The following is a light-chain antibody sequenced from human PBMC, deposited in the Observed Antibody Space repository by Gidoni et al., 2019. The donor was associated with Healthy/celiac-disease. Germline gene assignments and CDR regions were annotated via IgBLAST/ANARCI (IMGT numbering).Light chain of an antibody. J-gene: IGLJ1*01. CDR3: SSYTSRSTLV. CDR2: EVS. Sequence: QSALTQPASVSGSPGQSITISCTGTSSDVGGYHYVSWYHQHPGKAPKLMSDEVSNRPSGGSNRFSGSKSGNTASLTISGLQAEDEADYYCSSYTSRSTLVFGTGTKVTVL. V-gene: IGLV2-14*01. CDR1: SSDVGGYHY.